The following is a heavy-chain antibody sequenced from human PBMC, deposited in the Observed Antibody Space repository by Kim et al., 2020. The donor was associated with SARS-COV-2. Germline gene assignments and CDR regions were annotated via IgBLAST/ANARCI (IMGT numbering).Heavy chain of an antibody. D-gene: IGHD6-13*01. CDR2: TYYRSKWYN. CDR3: ARDLDSSTPAGYYYYGMDV. CDR1: GDSVSSNSAA. V-gene: IGHV6-1*01. Sequence: SQTLSLTCAISGDSVSSNSAAWNWIRQSPSRGLEWLGRTYYRSKWYNDYAVSVKSRITINPDTSKNQFSLQLNSVTPEDTAVYYCARDLDSSTPAGYYYYGMDVWGQGTTVTVSS. J-gene: IGHJ6*02.